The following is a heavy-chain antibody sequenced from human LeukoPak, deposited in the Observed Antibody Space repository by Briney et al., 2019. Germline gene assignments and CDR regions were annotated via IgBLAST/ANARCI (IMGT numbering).Heavy chain of an antibody. CDR1: GGTFSSYA. J-gene: IGHJ4*02. V-gene: IGHV1-69*13. CDR2: IIPIFGTA. Sequence: SAKVSCKASGGTFSSYAISWVRQAPGQGLEWMGGIIPIFGTANYAQKFQGRVTITADESTSTAYMELSSLRSEDTAVYYCARAVGATTGFDYWGQGTLVTVSS. D-gene: IGHD1-26*01. CDR3: ARAVGATTGFDY.